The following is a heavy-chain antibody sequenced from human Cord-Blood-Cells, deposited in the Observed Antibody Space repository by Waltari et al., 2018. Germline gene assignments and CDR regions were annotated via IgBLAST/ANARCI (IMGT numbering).Heavy chain of an antibody. CDR3: ARFDNSGYDCFDY. CDR1: GRSFSGFY. D-gene: IGHD5-12*01. Sequence: QVQLQQWGAGVLKPSVSLSLTCAVFGRSFSGFYWSWIRQPPGKGLEWIGEINHSGSTNYNPSLKSRVTISVGTSKNQFSLKLSSVTAADTAVYYCARFDNSGYDCFDYWGQGTLVTVSS. CDR2: INHSGST. J-gene: IGHJ4*02. V-gene: IGHV4-34*01.